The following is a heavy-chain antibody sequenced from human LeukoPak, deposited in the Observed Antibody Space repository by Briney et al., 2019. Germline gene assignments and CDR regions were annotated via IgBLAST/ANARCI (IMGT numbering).Heavy chain of an antibody. CDR2: IYPGDSDT. Sequence: GESLKISCKGSGYSFTSYWIGWVRQMPGKGLEWMGIIYPGDSDTRYSPSFQGQVTISADKSINTAYLQWSSLKASDTAVYYCGRTQNYYDRSGYMYYYYGMDVWGQGTTVTVSS. J-gene: IGHJ6*02. CDR1: GYSFTSYW. V-gene: IGHV5-51*01. D-gene: IGHD3-22*01. CDR3: GRTQNYYDRSGYMYYYYGMDV.